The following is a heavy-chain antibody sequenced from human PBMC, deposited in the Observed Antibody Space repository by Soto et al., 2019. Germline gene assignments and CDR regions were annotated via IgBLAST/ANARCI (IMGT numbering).Heavy chain of an antibody. D-gene: IGHD6-6*01. V-gene: IGHV3-30-3*02. CDR3: AKPYSSSWFGAFDI. CDR2: ISYDGSNK. CDR1: GFTFSSYA. Sequence: PGGSLRLSCAASGFTFSSYAMHWVRQAPGKGLEWVAVISYDGSNKYYADSVKGRFTISRDNSKNTLYLQMNSLRAEDTAVYYCAKPYSSSWFGAFDIWGQGTMVTV. J-gene: IGHJ3*02.